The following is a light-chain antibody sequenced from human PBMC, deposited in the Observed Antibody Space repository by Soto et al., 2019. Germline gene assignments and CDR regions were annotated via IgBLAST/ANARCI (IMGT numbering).Light chain of an antibody. Sequence: QSALTQPASVSGSPGQSITIPCTGTSSDVRSYNLVSWYQQHPGKAPKLMIYEGSKRPSGVSNRFSGSKSGNTASLTISGLQAEDEADYYCCSYAVSSTYVFGTGTKLTVL. CDR3: CSYAVSSTYV. J-gene: IGLJ1*01. CDR2: EGS. V-gene: IGLV2-23*01. CDR1: SSDVRSYNL.